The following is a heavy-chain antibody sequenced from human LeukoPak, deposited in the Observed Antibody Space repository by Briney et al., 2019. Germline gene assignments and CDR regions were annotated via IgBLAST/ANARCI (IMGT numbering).Heavy chain of an antibody. CDR1: GFTFGRYA. Sequence: PGGSLRLSCAVSGFTFGRYAMSGVRQAPGKGLEWVSAISASGVGTYYADSVKGRFTISRDNSNNTLYLQMNSLRADDTAVYYCAKVLQYHLPEPPFDYWGQGTLVTVSS. CDR3: AKVLQYHLPEPPFDY. CDR2: ISASGVGT. V-gene: IGHV3-23*01. J-gene: IGHJ4*02. D-gene: IGHD2-2*01.